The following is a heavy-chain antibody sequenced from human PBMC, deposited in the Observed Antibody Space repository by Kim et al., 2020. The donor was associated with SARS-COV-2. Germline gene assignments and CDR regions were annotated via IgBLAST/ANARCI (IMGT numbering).Heavy chain of an antibody. V-gene: IGHV3-23*01. CDR2: ISGSGGST. J-gene: IGHJ4*02. CDR1: GVILSSYA. CDR3: AKDREAQSGSYYVFDY. Sequence: GGSLRLSCAASGVILSSYATSWVRQAPGKGLEWVSGISGSGGSTFYAESVKGRFTISRDNSRNTVYLYMNSLRAEDTAVYYCAKDREAQSGSYYVFDYWGQGTVVTVST. D-gene: IGHD1-26*01.